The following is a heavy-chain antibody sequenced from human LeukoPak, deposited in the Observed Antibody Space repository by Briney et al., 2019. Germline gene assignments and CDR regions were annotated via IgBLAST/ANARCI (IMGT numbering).Heavy chain of an antibody. D-gene: IGHD3-3*01. V-gene: IGHV4-59*01. CDR2: IYYSGST. CDR3: ARAGGYYTYYYGMDV. Sequence: SETLSLTCTVSGGSISSYYWSWIRQPPGKGLEWIGYIYYSGSTNYNPSLKSRVTISVDTSKNQFSLKLSSVTAADTAVYYCARAGGYYTYYYGMDVWGQGTTVTVSS. CDR1: GGSISSYY. J-gene: IGHJ6*02.